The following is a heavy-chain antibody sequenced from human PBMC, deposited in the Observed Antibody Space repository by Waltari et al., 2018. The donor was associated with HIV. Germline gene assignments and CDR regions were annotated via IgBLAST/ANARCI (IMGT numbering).Heavy chain of an antibody. J-gene: IGHJ4*02. CDR3: VTTPIYGDYHFFDS. V-gene: IGHV3-30*11. CDR2: ISNDGSNN. D-gene: IGHD4-17*01. CDR1: GFTFSSYA. Sequence: QVQLVESGGGVVQPGRSLRLSCAASGFTFSSYAVHWVRQAPGKGLEWVAVISNDGSNNYYADSVKGRFTISRDTSKNTVYLQMNRLRAEDTSMYYCVTTPIYGDYHFFDSWGQGTLVTVSS.